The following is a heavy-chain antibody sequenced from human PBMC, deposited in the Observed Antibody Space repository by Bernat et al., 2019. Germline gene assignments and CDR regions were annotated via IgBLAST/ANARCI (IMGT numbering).Heavy chain of an antibody. D-gene: IGHD6-13*01. CDR2: ISHDGRNK. J-gene: IGHJ4*02. V-gene: IGHV3-30*03. CDR1: GFTFSSYG. CDR3: AREASSSWYSPNSYETDY. Sequence: QVQLVESGGGVVQPGRSLRLSCAASGFTFSSYGMHWVRQAPGKGLEWVAVISHDGRNKYYADSVKDRLTISRDNSQNSLYLQMNSLRAEDTAVYYCAREASSSWYSPNSYETDYWGQGTLVTVSS.